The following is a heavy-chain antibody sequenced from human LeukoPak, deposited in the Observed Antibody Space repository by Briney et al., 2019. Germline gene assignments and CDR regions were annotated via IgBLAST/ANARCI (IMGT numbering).Heavy chain of an antibody. J-gene: IGHJ4*02. Sequence: GGSLRLSCSASGFTFSGYAMHWVRQAPGKGLEYFSAISSNGGSTYYADSVKGRFTISRDNSKNTLYLQMSSLRADDTAVYYCVRRLPTTPHYYFDYWGQGTLVAVSS. V-gene: IGHV3-64D*06. CDR1: GFTFSGYA. CDR2: ISSNGGST. CDR3: VRRLPTTPHYYFDY. D-gene: IGHD2-21*02.